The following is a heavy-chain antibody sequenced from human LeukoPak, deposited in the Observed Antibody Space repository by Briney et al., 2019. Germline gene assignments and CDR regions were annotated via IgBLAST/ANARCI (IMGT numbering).Heavy chain of an antibody. J-gene: IGHJ4*02. D-gene: IGHD6-13*01. CDR2: MYHSGST. V-gene: IGHV4-30-2*01. Sequence: SETLSLTCAVSGGSISSGGYSWSWIRQPPGKGLEWIGYMYHSGSTNYNPSLKSRVTISVDRSKNQFSLKLSSVTAADTAVYYCARLVAATGNFDYWGQGTLVTVSS. CDR1: GGSISSGGYS. CDR3: ARLVAATGNFDY.